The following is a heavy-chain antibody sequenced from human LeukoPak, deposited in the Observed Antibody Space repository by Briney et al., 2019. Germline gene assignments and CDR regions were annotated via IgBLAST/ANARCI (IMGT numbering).Heavy chain of an antibody. CDR3: ARGKYDLDY. D-gene: IGHD3-3*01. J-gene: IGHJ4*02. CDR1: GGTFSSYA. CDR2: IIPILGIA. Sequence: GASVKVSCKASGGTFSSYAISWVRQAPGQGLEWMGRIIPILGIANYAQKFQGSVTITTDKSTSTAYMELSSLRSEDTAVYYCARGKYDLDYWGQGTLVTVSS. V-gene: IGHV1-69*04.